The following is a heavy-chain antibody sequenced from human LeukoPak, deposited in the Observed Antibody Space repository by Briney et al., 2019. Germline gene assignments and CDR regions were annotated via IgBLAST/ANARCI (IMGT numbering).Heavy chain of an antibody. V-gene: IGHV3-33*01. CDR1: GFTFSSYA. CDR2: IWYDGSNK. J-gene: IGHJ4*02. Sequence: TGGSLRLSCAASGFTFSSYAMHWVRQAPGKGLEWVAVIWYDGSNKYYADSGKGRFTISRDNSKNTLYLKMNSLRAEDTAVYYCAIDLNQYSGIYCDDWGQGILVSVSS. D-gene: IGHD1-26*01. CDR3: AIDLNQYSGIYCDD.